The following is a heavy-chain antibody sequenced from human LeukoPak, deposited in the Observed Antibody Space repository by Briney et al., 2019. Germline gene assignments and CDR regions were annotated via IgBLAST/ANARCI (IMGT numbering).Heavy chain of an antibody. Sequence: PGGSLRLSCAASGFTFSSYSMNWVRQAPGKGLEWVSYISSSSTIYYADSVKGRFTISRDNAKNSLYLQMNSLRAEDTAVYYCASTDYCSSTSCRGGYWGQGTLVTVSS. CDR2: ISSSSTI. CDR3: ASTDYCSSTSCRGGY. J-gene: IGHJ4*02. D-gene: IGHD2-2*01. V-gene: IGHV3-48*01. CDR1: GFTFSSYS.